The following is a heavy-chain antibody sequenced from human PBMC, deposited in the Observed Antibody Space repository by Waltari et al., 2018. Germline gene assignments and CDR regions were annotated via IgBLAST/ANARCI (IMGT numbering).Heavy chain of an antibody. J-gene: IGHJ2*01. Sequence: EVQLVESGGGFVQPGGSLSLSCAASGFTYSMYWMHWVRQAPGKGLVWVSRSNSDGSSTSYADSVKGRFTISKDNAKNTVYLQMNSLRAEDTAIYYCARGARRTTVTTGWWYFDLWGRGTLVTVSS. CDR3: ARGARRTTVTTGWWYFDL. CDR1: GFTYSMYW. D-gene: IGHD4-17*01. V-gene: IGHV3-74*01. CDR2: SNSDGSST.